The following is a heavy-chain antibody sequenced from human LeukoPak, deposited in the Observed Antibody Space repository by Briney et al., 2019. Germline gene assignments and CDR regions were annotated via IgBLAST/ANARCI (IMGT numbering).Heavy chain of an antibody. CDR3: TTLGTVTTGSEYYFDY. CDR1: GFSFSNAW. D-gene: IGHD4-17*01. J-gene: IGHJ4*02. CDR2: IKSKTDGGTT. V-gene: IGHV3-15*01. Sequence: GGSLRLSCAATGFSFSNAWMSWVRQAPGKGLEWVGRIKSKTDGGTTDYAAPVKGRFTISRDDSKNTLYLQMNSLKTEDTAVYYCTTLGTVTTGSEYYFDYWGQGTLVTVSS.